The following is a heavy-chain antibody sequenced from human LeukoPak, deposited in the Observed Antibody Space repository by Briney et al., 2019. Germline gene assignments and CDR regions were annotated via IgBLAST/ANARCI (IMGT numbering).Heavy chain of an antibody. J-gene: IGHJ4*02. D-gene: IGHD2-2*01. V-gene: IGHV3-48*01. Sequence: GGSLRLSCAASGFTFSTYSMNWVRQAPGKGLEWVSYISSSSSTIYYADSVKGRFTISRDNAKNSLYLQMNSLRAEDTAVYYCARGKKGYCSSTSCLFDYWGQGTLVTVSS. CDR2: ISSSSSTI. CDR3: ARGKKGYCSSTSCLFDY. CDR1: GFTFSTYS.